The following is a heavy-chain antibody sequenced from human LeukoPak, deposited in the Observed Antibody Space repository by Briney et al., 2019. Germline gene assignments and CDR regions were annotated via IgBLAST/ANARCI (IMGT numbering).Heavy chain of an antibody. CDR1: GFTFDDYA. CDR2: ISSSGSTI. V-gene: IGHV3-48*03. J-gene: IGHJ4*02. D-gene: IGHD2-15*01. Sequence: PGGSLRLSCAASGFTFDDYAMHWVRQAPGKGLEWVSYISSSGSTIYYADSVKGRFTISRDNAKNSLYLQMNSLRAEDTAVYYCAREGYCSGGSCYSTFDYWGQGTLVTVSS. CDR3: AREGYCSGGSCYSTFDY.